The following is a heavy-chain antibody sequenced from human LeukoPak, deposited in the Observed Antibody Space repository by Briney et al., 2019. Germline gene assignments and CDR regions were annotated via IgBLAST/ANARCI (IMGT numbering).Heavy chain of an antibody. CDR2: ISGSDGST. CDR1: GFTFRNYA. D-gene: IGHD1-26*01. V-gene: IGHV3-23*01. CDR3: AKKYSGSYLSDFDS. J-gene: IGHJ4*02. Sequence: PGGSLRLSCAASGFTFRNYAMGWARQAPGKGLEWVSSISGSDGSTYYADSVKGRFTLSRDNSKNTVDLQMNSLSAEDTAIYYCAKKYSGSYLSDFDSWGQGTLVTVSS.